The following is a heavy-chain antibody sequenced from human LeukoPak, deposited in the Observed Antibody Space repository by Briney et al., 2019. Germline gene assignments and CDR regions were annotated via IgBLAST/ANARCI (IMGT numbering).Heavy chain of an antibody. V-gene: IGHV3-23*01. J-gene: IGHJ4*02. CDR1: GFTFSNYA. Sequence: GGSLRLSCAASGFTFSNYAMSWVRQAPGKGLEWVSAITGSGGNTYYADSVKGRFTISRDNSKNTLYLQMNSLRAEDTAVYYCAKGGSGWYLGFDYWGQGTLVTVSS. CDR2: ITGSGGNT. D-gene: IGHD6-19*01. CDR3: AKGGSGWYLGFDY.